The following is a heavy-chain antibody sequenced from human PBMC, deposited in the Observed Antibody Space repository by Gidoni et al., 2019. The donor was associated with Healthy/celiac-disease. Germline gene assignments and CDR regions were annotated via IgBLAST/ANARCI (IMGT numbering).Heavy chain of an antibody. V-gene: IGHV5-51*01. CDR2: IYPGDSDT. CDR1: GYRFTNYW. Sequence: EVQLVQSGAEVKKPGESLKISCKGSGYRFTNYWIGWVRQMPGKGLEWMGIIYPGDSDTRYSPSFQGQVTISADKSISTAYLQWSSLKASDTAMYYCARRVAGDYYYYGMDVWGQGTTVTVSS. J-gene: IGHJ6*02. D-gene: IGHD6-19*01. CDR3: ARRVAGDYYYYGMDV.